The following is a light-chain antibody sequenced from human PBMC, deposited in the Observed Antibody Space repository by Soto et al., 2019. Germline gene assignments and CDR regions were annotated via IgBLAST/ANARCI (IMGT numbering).Light chain of an antibody. V-gene: IGLV2-23*02. CDR1: SSDVGSYTL. Sequence: QSALTQPASVSGSPGQSITISCTGTSSDVGSYTLVSWYQQHPGKAPKLMIYEVSKRPSGVSNRFSGSRSVNTASLTIAGLQAEDEADYYCCSYAGSTTLVFGGGTKLTVL. CDR2: EVS. J-gene: IGLJ2*01. CDR3: CSYAGSTTLV.